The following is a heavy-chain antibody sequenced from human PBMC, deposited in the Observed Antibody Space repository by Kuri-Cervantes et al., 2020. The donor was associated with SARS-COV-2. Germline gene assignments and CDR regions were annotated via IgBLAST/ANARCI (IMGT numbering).Heavy chain of an antibody. CDR1: GFTFSSYW. J-gene: IGHJ4*02. CDR3: ARGTFGSSEF. Sequence: GESLKISCAASGFTFSSYWMSWVRQAPGKGLEWVANIKQDGSGKYYVDSVKGRFTISRDNAKNSLYLQMNSLRAEDTAVYYCARGTFGSSEFWGQGTLVTVSS. CDR2: IKQDGSGK. V-gene: IGHV3-7*04. D-gene: IGHD6-6*01.